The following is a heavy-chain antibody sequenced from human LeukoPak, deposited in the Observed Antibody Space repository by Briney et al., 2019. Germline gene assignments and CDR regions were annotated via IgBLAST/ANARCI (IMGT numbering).Heavy chain of an antibody. CDR2: ISGSSGST. CDR1: GFTFSSYA. CDR3: AKVSGYDFGPFDY. D-gene: IGHD5-12*01. V-gene: IGHV3-23*01. J-gene: IGHJ4*02. Sequence: PGGSLRLSCAASGFTFSSYAMSWVRQAPGKGLEWASSISGSSGSTYYADSVKGRFTISRDNSKNNLYLQMNSLRAEDTAVYYCAKVSGYDFGPFDYWGQGTLVTVSS.